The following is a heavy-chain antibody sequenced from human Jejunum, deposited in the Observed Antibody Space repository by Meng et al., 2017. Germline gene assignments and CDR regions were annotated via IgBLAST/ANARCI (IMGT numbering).Heavy chain of an antibody. CDR2: ISSTSGYI. J-gene: IGHJ4*02. Sequence: ESLKISCTASGFTFSTYSMNWVRQAPGKGLEWVASISSTSGYIYYPDSVRGRFTISRNNAKNSLYLQMNSLRAEDTAVYYCASDYWGQGTLVTVSS. CDR1: GFTFSTYS. V-gene: IGHV3-21*01. CDR3: ASDY.